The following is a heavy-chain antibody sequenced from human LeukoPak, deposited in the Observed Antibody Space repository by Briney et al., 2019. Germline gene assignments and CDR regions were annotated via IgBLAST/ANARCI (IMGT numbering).Heavy chain of an antibody. CDR1: GYTFTSYY. V-gene: IGHV1-8*03. J-gene: IGHJ4*02. CDR3: ARFASSSWYYLDY. CDR2: MSPNSGNT. D-gene: IGHD6-13*01. Sequence: GASVKVSCKASGYTFTSYYMHWVRQAPGQGLEWMGWMSPNSGNTGYSQKFQGRVTFTRDTSIATAYMEVSNLRSDDTAVYYCARFASSSWYYLDYWGQGTLVTVSS.